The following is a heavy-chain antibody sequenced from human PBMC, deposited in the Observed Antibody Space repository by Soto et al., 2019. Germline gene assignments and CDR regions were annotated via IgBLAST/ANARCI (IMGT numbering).Heavy chain of an antibody. CDR1: GFTFSSYA. V-gene: IGHV3-23*01. D-gene: IGHD3-22*01. J-gene: IGHJ4*02. CDR3: AKDFYYYDRSGYFFDY. Sequence: GSLRLSCAASGFTFSSYAMSWVRQAPGKGLEWVSVISGSGGSAYYADSVKGRFTISRDSSKNTLYLQMNSLRADDTAVYYCAKDFYYYDRSGYFFDYWGQGTLVTVSS. CDR2: ISGSGGSA.